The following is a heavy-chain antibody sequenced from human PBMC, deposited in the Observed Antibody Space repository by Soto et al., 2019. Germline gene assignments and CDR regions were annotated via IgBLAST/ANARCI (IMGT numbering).Heavy chain of an antibody. J-gene: IGHJ6*02. CDR1: GGSISSGGYY. D-gene: IGHD3-22*01. CDR3: ARDRPYYDSSGPYPDYYYYGMDV. V-gene: IGHV4-31*03. Sequence: QVQLQESGPGLVKPSQTLSLTCTVSGGSISSGGYYWSWIRQHPGKGLEWIGYIYYSGSTYYNPSLTSRGNISVDTSKNQFSLKLSSVTAADTAVYYCARDRPYYDSSGPYPDYYYYGMDVWGQGTTVTVSS. CDR2: IYYSGST.